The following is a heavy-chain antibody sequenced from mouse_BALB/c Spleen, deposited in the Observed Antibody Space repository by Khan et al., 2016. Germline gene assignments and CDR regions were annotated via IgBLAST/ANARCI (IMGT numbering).Heavy chain of an antibody. V-gene: IGHV1S130*01. Sequence: QVRLQQSGSVLVRPGASVKLSCKASGYTFTSSWMHWAKQRPGQGLEWIGEIHPNSGNTNYNEKFKGKATLTVDTSSSTAYVDLSSLTSEDSAVYHCASPHYFGTSYGAMDYWGQGTSVTVSS. CDR1: GYTFTSSW. CDR2: IHPNSGNT. J-gene: IGHJ4*01. D-gene: IGHD1-1*01. CDR3: ASPHYFGTSYGAMDY.